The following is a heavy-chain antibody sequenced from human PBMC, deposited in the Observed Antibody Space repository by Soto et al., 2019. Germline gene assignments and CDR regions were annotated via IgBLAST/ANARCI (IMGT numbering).Heavy chain of an antibody. D-gene: IGHD6-19*01. CDR2: IIPLFGTA. CDR1: GGTFSTYA. V-gene: IGHV1-69*01. Sequence: QVQLEQSGAEVKQPGSSVRVSCKTSGGTFSTYAINWVRQAPGQGLEWMGAIIPLFGTADYSQKFQGRVTITADESTSTAYMELSRLRSDDTAVYFCASPKGTYSSGYYYFDFWGQGTLVTVSS. J-gene: IGHJ4*02. CDR3: ASPKGTYSSGYYYFDF.